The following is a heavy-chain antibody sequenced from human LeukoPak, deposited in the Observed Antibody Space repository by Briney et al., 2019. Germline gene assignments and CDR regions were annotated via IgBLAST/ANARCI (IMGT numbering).Heavy chain of an antibody. V-gene: IGHV4-59*01. Sequence: SETLSLTCTVSGGSISSYYWSWIRQPPGKGLEWIGYIYYSGSTNYNPSLKSRVTISVDTSKNQFSLKLSSVTAADTAVYYCARGGEWIQQSPFDYWGQGTLVTVSS. D-gene: IGHD5-18*01. CDR2: IYYSGST. CDR3: ARGGEWIQQSPFDY. J-gene: IGHJ4*02. CDR1: GGSISSYY.